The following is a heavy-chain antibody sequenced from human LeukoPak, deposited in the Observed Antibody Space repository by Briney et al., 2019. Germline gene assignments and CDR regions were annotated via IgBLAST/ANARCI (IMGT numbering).Heavy chain of an antibody. J-gene: IGHJ6*02. Sequence: SQTLSLTCTVSGGSISSGSYYWSWIRQPAGKGLEWIGRIYTSGSTNYNPSLKSRVTISVDTSKNQFSLKLSSVTAADTAVYYCARLTTVTTWGGYYGMDVWGQGTTVTVSS. CDR1: GGSISSGSYY. D-gene: IGHD4-17*01. CDR2: IYTSGST. V-gene: IGHV4-61*02. CDR3: ARLTTVTTWGGYYGMDV.